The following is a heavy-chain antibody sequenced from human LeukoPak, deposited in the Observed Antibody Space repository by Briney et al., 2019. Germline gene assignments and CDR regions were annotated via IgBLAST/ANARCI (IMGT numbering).Heavy chain of an antibody. V-gene: IGHV3-21*01. CDR2: IHSSSSYI. CDR3: ASRPAKDSSVY. Sequence: GGSLRLSCAASGFTFSSYSMNWVRQAPGMGLEWVSSIHSSSSYIYYADSVKGRFIISRDNGKNSLYLQMNSLRAEDTAVYYCASRPAKDSSVYWGQGTLVTVSS. J-gene: IGHJ4*02. D-gene: IGHD3-22*01. CDR1: GFTFSSYS.